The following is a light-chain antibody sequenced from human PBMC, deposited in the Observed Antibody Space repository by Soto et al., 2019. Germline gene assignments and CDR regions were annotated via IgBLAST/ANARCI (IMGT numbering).Light chain of an antibody. V-gene: IGKV1-39*01. CDR1: QRISSY. CDR3: HQSDSTPGT. CDR2: AAS. J-gene: IGKJ2*01. Sequence: DIQMTKSPSSLSASVGDRVTITCRSSQRISSYLNWYQQKPGKAPKLLIYAASSLQSGVPSRFSGSGSGTDFTLTISSLQPEDFATYYWHQSDSTPGTFGQGTKLEI.